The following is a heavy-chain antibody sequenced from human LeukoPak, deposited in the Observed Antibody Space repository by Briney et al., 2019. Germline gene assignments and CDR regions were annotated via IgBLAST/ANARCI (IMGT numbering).Heavy chain of an antibody. CDR3: AAGPMSGYAPYNWFDP. Sequence: ASVRVSCKVSGHSLAQLSMHWVRQALGKGPEWMGGSDPGDGERIYEQKFQGRVTMTEDTSTDTAYMKLSKLRSDDTAVYYCAAGPMSGYAPYNWFDPWGQGTLVTVSS. CDR2: SDPGDGER. J-gene: IGHJ5*02. D-gene: IGHD5-12*01. V-gene: IGHV1-24*01. CDR1: GHSLAQLS.